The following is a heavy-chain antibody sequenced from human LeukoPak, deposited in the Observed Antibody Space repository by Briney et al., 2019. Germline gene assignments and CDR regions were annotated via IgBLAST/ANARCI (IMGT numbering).Heavy chain of an antibody. D-gene: IGHD3-3*01. Sequence: ASVKVSCKASGYTFTSYYMHWVRQAPGQGLEWMGIINPSGGSTSYAQKFQGRVTMTRDTSTSTVYMELSSPRSEDTAVYYCARAPTFTYYDFWSGYSDYWGQGTLVTVSS. V-gene: IGHV1-46*01. CDR3: ARAPTFTYYDFWSGYSDY. CDR2: INPSGGST. CDR1: GYTFTSYY. J-gene: IGHJ4*02.